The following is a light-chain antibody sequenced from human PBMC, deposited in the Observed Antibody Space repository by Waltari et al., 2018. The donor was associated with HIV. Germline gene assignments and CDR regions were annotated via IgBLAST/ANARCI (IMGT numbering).Light chain of an antibody. Sequence: EVVLTQAPSTLSVSLGEGAPISCRASQNITNKLGWYQQKPGQAPRLLIYDASRRATAIPDRFSGSGSGTEFNLTISRLLFEDVAVYVCQQYKNWPETFGQGTQVEIK. CDR2: DAS. CDR3: QQYKNWPET. V-gene: IGKV3D-15*01. J-gene: IGKJ1*01. CDR1: QNITNK.